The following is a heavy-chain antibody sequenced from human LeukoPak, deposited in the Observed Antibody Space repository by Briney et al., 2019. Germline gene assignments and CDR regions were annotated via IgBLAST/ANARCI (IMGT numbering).Heavy chain of an antibody. Sequence: SGGSLRLSCAASGFTFSSYAMHWVRQAPGKGLEWVANIKQDGSEKYYVDSVKGRFTISRDNAKNSLYLQMNSLRAEDTAVYYCARDVGAGDYWGQGTLVTVSS. J-gene: IGHJ4*02. CDR1: GFTFSSYA. CDR3: ARDVGAGDY. D-gene: IGHD1-26*01. V-gene: IGHV3-7*01. CDR2: IKQDGSEK.